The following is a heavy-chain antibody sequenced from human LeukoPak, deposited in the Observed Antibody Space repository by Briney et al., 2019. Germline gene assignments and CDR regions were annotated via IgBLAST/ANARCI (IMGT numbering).Heavy chain of an antibody. D-gene: IGHD5-12*01. CDR3: ARGRGEFHGYENFDL. CDR1: GYIFSIFW. Sequence: PGESLKISGKVSGYIFSIFWIGWVRQTPGKGLEWMGGIYPDGSDSRYSAPFQGQVNISAHESMRTAYLQWTSLKASDTGLYYCARGRGEFHGYENFDLWGQGTRVGVPS. J-gene: IGHJ4*02. V-gene: IGHV5-51*01. CDR2: IYPDGSDS.